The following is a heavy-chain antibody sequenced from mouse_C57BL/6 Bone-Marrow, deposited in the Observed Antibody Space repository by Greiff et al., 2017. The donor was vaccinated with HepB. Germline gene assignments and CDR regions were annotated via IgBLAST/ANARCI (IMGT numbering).Heavy chain of an antibody. J-gene: IGHJ1*03. D-gene: IGHD1-1*01. CDR2: IHPNSGST. CDR3: ARGYYDGSSYNWYFDV. CDR1: GYTFTSYW. V-gene: IGHV1-64*01. Sequence: VQLQQPGAELVKPGASVKLSCKASGYTFTSYWMHWVKQRPGQGLEWIGMIHPNSGSTNYNEKFKSKATLTVDKSSSTAYMQLSSLTSEDSAVYYCARGYYDGSSYNWYFDVWGTGTTVTVSS.